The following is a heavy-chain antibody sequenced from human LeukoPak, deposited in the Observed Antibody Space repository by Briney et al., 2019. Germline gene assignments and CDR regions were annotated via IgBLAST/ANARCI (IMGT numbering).Heavy chain of an antibody. J-gene: IGHJ4*02. CDR2: IGTITSNT. V-gene: IGHV3-48*03. D-gene: IGHD6-19*01. Sequence: GGSQRLSCAPCGFTFGSYEMNWVRQAPGKGLECVSYIGTITSNTYYADSVKGRFTVSRDDAKSSLYLQMSSLRAEDTAVYYCARPVYDLRGQSRVPGFDSSGQGTLVTASS. CDR1: GFTFGSYE. CDR3: ARPVYDLRGQSRVPGFDS.